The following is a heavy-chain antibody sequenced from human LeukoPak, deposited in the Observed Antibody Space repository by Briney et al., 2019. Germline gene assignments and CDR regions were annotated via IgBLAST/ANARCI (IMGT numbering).Heavy chain of an antibody. CDR2: IKQDGSEK. Sequence: GRSLRLSCAASGFTFSSYWMSWVRQAPGKGLEWVANIKQDGSEKYYVDSVKGRFTISRDNAKNSLYLQMNSLRAEDTAVYYCARDAMVRGAPFDYWGQGTLVTVSS. D-gene: IGHD3-10*01. V-gene: IGHV3-7*01. CDR3: ARDAMVRGAPFDY. CDR1: GFTFSSYW. J-gene: IGHJ4*02.